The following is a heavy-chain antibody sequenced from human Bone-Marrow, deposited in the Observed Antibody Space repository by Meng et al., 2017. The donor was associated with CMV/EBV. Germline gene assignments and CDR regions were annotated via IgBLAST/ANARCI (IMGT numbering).Heavy chain of an antibody. D-gene: IGHD3-22*01. CDR3: ARVRYYYDSSGWGLDYFDY. Sequence: GESLKISCAASGFTVSSNYMSWVRQAPGKGLEWVSVIYSGGSTYYADSVKGRFTISRDNSKNTLYLQMNSLRAEDTAVYYCARVRYYYDSSGWGLDYFDYWGQGTLVTVSS. V-gene: IGHV3-53*01. CDR2: IYSGGST. J-gene: IGHJ4*02. CDR1: GFTVSSNY.